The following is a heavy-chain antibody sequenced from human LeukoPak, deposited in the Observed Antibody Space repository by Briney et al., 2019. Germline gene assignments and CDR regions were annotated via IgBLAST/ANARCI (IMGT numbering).Heavy chain of an antibody. Sequence: PGGSLRLSCAASGFTFSSYSMNWVRQAPGKGLEWVSYISSSSSTIYYADSVKGRFTISRDNAKNSLYLQMNSLRAEDTAVYYCARDVGLDYDNSYYFDYWGQGTLVTVSS. J-gene: IGHJ4*02. V-gene: IGHV3-48*01. CDR2: ISSSSSTI. D-gene: IGHD3-22*01. CDR3: ARDVGLDYDNSYYFDY. CDR1: GFTFSSYS.